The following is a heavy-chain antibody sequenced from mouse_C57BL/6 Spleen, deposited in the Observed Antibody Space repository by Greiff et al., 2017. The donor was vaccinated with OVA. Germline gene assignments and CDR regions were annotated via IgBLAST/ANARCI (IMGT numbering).Heavy chain of an antibody. J-gene: IGHJ3*01. Sequence: EVQLQQSGPELVKPGASVKIPCKASGYTFTDYNMDWVKQSHGKSLEWIGDINPNNGGTIYNQKFKGKATLTVDKSSSTAYMELRSLTSEDTAVYYCALYYYGSWFAYWGQGTLVTVSA. CDR1: GYTFTDYN. CDR3: ALYYYGSWFAY. CDR2: INPNNGGT. V-gene: IGHV1-18*01. D-gene: IGHD1-1*01.